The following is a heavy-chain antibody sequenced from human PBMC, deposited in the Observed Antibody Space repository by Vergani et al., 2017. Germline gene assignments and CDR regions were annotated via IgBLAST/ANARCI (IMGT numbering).Heavy chain of an antibody. CDR1: GGSFNTYY. V-gene: IGHV4-59*08. Sequence: QVQLQESGPRLVRPSQTLSLTCTVSGGSFNTYYWSWIRQSPGKGLEWIGYIYYSGTTYYNPSLESRLTISLDTSENHLSLKLTSVTAADTAVYYCARQKDYYMDVWGKGATVTVS. J-gene: IGHJ6*03. CDR2: IYYSGTT. CDR3: ARQKDYYMDV.